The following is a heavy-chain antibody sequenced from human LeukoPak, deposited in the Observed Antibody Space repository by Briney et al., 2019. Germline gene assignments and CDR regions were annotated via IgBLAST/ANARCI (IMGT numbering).Heavy chain of an antibody. CDR1: GYTFTGYY. J-gene: IGHJ1*01. D-gene: IGHD1-14*01. V-gene: IGHV1-18*03. CDR3: ARDDAGPVQH. Sequence: GASVKVSCKASGYTFTGYYMHWVRQAPGQGLEWMGWISADNGNTKYAQKFQDRVTMTTDTSTSTAYMELRNLRSDDMAVYYCARDDAGPVQHWGQGTLVTVSS. CDR2: ISADNGNT.